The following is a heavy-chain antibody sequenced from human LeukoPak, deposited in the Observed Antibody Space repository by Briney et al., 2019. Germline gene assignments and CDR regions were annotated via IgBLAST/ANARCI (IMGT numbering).Heavy chain of an antibody. V-gene: IGHV3-48*03. CDR2: ITISGHTK. D-gene: IGHD1-14*01. CDR3: TRDRSRAEDD. CDR1: GFDLHTYE. J-gene: IGHJ4*02. Sequence: PGGSLRLSCAASGFDLHTYEMNWVRQAPGKGLEWIADITISGHTKNYADSVKGRFTISRDSARTSLYLQMNSLRGEDTAVYYCTRDRSRAEDDWGQGTLVTVSS.